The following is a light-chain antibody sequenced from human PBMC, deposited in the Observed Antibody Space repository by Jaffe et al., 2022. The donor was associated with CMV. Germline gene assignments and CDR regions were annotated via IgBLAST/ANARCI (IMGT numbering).Light chain of an antibody. CDR3: SSYAGSNNWV. CDR1: SSDVGGHYY. V-gene: IGLV2-8*01. CDR2: EVI. J-gene: IGLJ3*02. Sequence: QSALTQPPSASGSPGQSVTISCTGTSSDVGGHYYVSWYQQHPGKAPKLMIYEVIERPSGVPDRFSGSKSGNTASLTVSGLQAEDEADYYCSSYAGSNNWVFGGGTKLTVL.